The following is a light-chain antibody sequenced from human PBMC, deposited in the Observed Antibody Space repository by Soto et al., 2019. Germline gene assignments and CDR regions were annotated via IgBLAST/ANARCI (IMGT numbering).Light chain of an antibody. Sequence: DIQLTQSPSFLSASVGDRVTITCRASQGISRYLAWYHQKPGKAPKLLIYAASTLQSGVPSRFSGRGSGTEFTLTISSLQPKDFATYYCQQLNSYPPYTFGQGTKLEIK. J-gene: IGKJ2*01. CDR1: QGISRY. CDR3: QQLNSYPPYT. CDR2: AAS. V-gene: IGKV1-9*01.